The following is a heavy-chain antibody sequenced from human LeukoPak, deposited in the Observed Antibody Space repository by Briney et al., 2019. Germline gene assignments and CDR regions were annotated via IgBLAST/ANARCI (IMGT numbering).Heavy chain of an antibody. CDR2: INPNSGGT. D-gene: IGHD6-13*01. CDR3: ARPPRRIAAAGTESRYFDY. J-gene: IGHJ4*02. V-gene: IGHV1-2*02. CDR1: GYTFTGYY. Sequence: GASVKVSCKASGYTFTGYYMHWVRQAPGQGLEWMGWINPNSGGTNYAQKFQGRVTMTRDTSISTAYMELSRLRSDDTAVYYCARPPRRIAAAGTESRYFDYWGQGTLVTVPS.